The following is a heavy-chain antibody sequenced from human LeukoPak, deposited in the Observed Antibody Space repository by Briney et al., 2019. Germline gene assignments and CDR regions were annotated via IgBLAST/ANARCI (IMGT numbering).Heavy chain of an antibody. V-gene: IGHV4-39*02. CDR2: ISYTGTT. Sequence: SETLSLTCTVSSASITSSPYFWAWIRQSPGKGLEWVGTISYTGTTYYNPSLKSRVTIFVDTSKNHFSLKLSSVTAADTAVYYCAANSADYNTLGSSYKVWGQGTLVTVSS. CDR1: SASITSSPYF. J-gene: IGHJ4*02. CDR3: AANSADYNTLGSSYKV. D-gene: IGHD3-10*01.